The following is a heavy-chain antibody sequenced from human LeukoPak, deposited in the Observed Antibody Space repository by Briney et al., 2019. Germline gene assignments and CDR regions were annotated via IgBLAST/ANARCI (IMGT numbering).Heavy chain of an antibody. Sequence: ASVKVSCKASGYTFTGYYMHWVRQAPGQGLEWMGRINPNSGGTNYAQKLQGRVTMTTDTSTSTAYMELRSLRSDDTAVYYCARDYGGNSGPPDYWGQGTLVTVSS. CDR2: INPNSGGT. D-gene: IGHD4-23*01. V-gene: IGHV1-2*06. J-gene: IGHJ4*02. CDR1: GYTFTGYY. CDR3: ARDYGGNSGPPDY.